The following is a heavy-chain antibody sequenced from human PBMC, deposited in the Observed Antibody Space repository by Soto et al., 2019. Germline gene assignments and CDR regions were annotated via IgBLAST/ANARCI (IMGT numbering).Heavy chain of an antibody. CDR3: ARVILGVEAWSDP. D-gene: IGHD1-26*01. J-gene: IGHJ5*02. Sequence: ASVKVSCKVSGYTFTNFGVTWVRRATGQGLEWMGWISAYTDTLNYAQKFQGRVTMTIDTSTSTAYVDLWSLTSDDTAVYYCARVILGVEAWSDPRGQGTLRTVSS. V-gene: IGHV1-18*01. CDR2: ISAYTDTL. CDR1: GYTFTNFG.